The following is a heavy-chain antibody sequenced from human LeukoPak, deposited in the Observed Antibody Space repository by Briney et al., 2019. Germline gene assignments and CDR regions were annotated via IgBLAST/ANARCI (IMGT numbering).Heavy chain of an antibody. CDR1: GFTFSSYG. D-gene: IGHD3-3*01. Sequence: GGSLRLSCAASGFTFSSYGMHWVRQAPGKGLEWVAVISYDGSNKYYADSVKGRFTISRDNSKNTLYLQMNSLRAEDTAVYYCARDPYYDFWSGYYSYYYYGMDVWGQGTTVTVSS. J-gene: IGHJ6*02. V-gene: IGHV3-30*03. CDR3: ARDPYYDFWSGYYSYYYYGMDV. CDR2: ISYDGSNK.